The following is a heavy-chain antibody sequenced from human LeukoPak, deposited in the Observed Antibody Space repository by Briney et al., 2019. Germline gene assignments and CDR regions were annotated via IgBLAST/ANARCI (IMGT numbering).Heavy chain of an antibody. J-gene: IGHJ4*02. Sequence: PSQTLSLTCTVSGGSISSGDYYWSWIRQPPGKGLEWIGYIYYSGSTYYNPSLKSRVTISVDTSKNQSSLKLSSVTAADTAVYYCARVVVVVATVDYWGQGTLVTVSS. D-gene: IGHD2-15*01. CDR1: GGSISSGDYY. CDR3: ARVVVVVATVDY. CDR2: IYYSGST. V-gene: IGHV4-30-4*01.